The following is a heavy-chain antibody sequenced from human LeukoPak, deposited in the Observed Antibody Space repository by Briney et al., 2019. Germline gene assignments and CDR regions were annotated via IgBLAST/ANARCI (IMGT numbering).Heavy chain of an antibody. J-gene: IGHJ5*02. CDR2: LRPDGRDK. V-gene: IGHV3-7*01. CDR3: ARDAYDDASES. CDR1: GFTFSYYW. D-gene: IGHD3-3*01. Sequence: GGSLRLSCAASGFTFSYYWMTWVRQAPGKGLEWVAILRPDGRDKYYADSVKGRFTISRDNAKNSLYLQMNGLRADDTAIYYCARDAYDDASESWGQGTLVTVSS.